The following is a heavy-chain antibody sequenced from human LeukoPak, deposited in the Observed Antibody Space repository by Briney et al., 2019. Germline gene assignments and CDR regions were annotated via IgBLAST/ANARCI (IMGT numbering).Heavy chain of an antibody. CDR2: FYHGGST. CDR3: AREAGRYYGSGSYLAPDY. CDR1: GYSISTGYY. D-gene: IGHD3-10*01. J-gene: IGHJ4*02. Sequence: PSETLSLTCTVSGYSISTGYYWDWIRQPPGKGLEWIGTFYHGGSTYYNPSLKSRVTISVDTSKNQFSLKLSSVTAADTAVYYCAREAGRYYGSGSYLAPDYWGQGTLVTVSS. V-gene: IGHV4-38-2*02.